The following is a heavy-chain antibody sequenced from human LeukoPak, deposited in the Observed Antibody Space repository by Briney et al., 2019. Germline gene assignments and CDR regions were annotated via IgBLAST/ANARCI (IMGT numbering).Heavy chain of an antibody. CDR2: ISGSGTSISDSST. D-gene: IGHD3-22*01. CDR1: GFTFSSYA. V-gene: IGHV3-23*01. J-gene: IGHJ3*02. Sequence: GGSLRLSYAASGFTFSSYAMSWVRQAPAKGLEWVSAISGSGTSISDSSTYYAGSVKGRFTISRDNSKNTLYLQMNSLRAEDTAVYYCAREGSSGPFDAFDIWGQGTMVTVSS. CDR3: AREGSSGPFDAFDI.